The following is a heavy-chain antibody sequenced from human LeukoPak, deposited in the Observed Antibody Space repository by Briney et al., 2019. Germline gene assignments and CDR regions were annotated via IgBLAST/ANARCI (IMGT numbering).Heavy chain of an antibody. Sequence: KSSETLSLTCAVYGGSFSGYYWSWIRQPPGKGLEWIGEISHSGSTNYNPSLKSRVTISVDTSKNQFSLKLSSVTAADTAVYYCARLNGSGPKTYYFDYWGQGTLVTVSS. D-gene: IGHD2-15*01. V-gene: IGHV4-34*01. CDR2: ISHSGST. CDR3: ARLNGSGPKTYYFDY. J-gene: IGHJ4*02. CDR1: GGSFSGYY.